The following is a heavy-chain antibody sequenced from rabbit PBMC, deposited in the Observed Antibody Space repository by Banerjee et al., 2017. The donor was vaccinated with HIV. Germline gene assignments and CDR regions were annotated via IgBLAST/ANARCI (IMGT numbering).Heavy chain of an antibody. CDR1: GFSFSNNA. V-gene: IGHV1S40*01. J-gene: IGHJ3*01. Sequence: QSLEESGGDLVQPEGSLTLTCKASGFSFSNNAMCWVRQAPGKGLEWIASIDTGDGSTYYASWAKGRFTISKTSSTTVTLQMTSLTAADTATYFCARGGLWGQGTLVTVS. CDR3: ARGGL. CDR2: IDTGDGST.